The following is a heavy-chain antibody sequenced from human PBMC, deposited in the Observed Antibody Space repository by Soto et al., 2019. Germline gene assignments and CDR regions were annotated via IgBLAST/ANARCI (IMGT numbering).Heavy chain of an antibody. V-gene: IGHV3-23*01. Sequence: GGSLRLSCVASGLTFDTYAMTWVRQAPGKGLEWVSIVGGGDGRTYYADSVKGRFTISRDNSKNTLSLQMNSLRVEDSAVYYCVPRKGDPFTWGPGTLVTVSS. J-gene: IGHJ4*02. CDR2: VGGGDGRT. CDR3: VPRKGDPFT. D-gene: IGHD3-16*01. CDR1: GLTFDTYA.